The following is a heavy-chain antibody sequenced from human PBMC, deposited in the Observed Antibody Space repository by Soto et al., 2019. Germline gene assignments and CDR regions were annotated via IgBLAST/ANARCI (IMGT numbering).Heavy chain of an antibody. CDR1: GGSISNNY. CDR2: IYYSGST. V-gene: IGHV4-59*01. J-gene: IGHJ4*02. CDR3: AKSAGATGGLDY. D-gene: IGHD1-26*01. Sequence: SETLSLTCTVSGGSISNNYWSWIRQPPGKGLEWIGYIYYSGSTNYNPSLKSRVTISVDTSKNQFSLKLSSVTAAGTAVYYCAKSAGATGGLDYWGQGTLVTVSS.